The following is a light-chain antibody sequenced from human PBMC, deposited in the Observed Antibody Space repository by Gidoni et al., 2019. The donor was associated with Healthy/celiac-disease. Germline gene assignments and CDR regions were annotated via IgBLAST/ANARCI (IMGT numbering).Light chain of an antibody. J-gene: IGLJ1*01. V-gene: IGLV2-14*01. CDR2: EVS. CDR3: SSYTSSSTPLYV. Sequence: QSALPQPASVSGSPVQSITISCTGTSSDVGGYHYVSWYQQHPGKAPKLMIYEVSNRPSGVSNRFSGSKSGNTASLTISGLQAEDEADYYCSSYTSSSTPLYVFGTGTKVTVL. CDR1: SSDVGGYHY.